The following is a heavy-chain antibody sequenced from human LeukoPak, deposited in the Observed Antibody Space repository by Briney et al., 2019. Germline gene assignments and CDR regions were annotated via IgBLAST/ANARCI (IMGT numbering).Heavy chain of an antibody. CDR3: AKDRSYYDSSGYLDY. CDR1: GFTFDDYA. J-gene: IGHJ4*02. Sequence: GGSLRLSCAASGFTFDDYAMHWVRQAPGKGLEWVSGISWNSGSIGYADSVKGRFTISRDNAKNSLYLQMNSLRAEDTALHYCAKDRSYYDSSGYLDYWGQGTLVTVSS. V-gene: IGHV3-9*01. CDR2: ISWNSGSI. D-gene: IGHD3-22*01.